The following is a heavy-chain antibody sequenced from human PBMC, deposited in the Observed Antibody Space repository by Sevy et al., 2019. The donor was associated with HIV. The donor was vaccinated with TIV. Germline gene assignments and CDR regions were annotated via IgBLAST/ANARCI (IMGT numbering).Heavy chain of an antibody. V-gene: IGHV3-33*01. CDR1: GFTFSSYG. CDR2: IWYDGSNK. Sequence: GGSLRLSCAASGFTFSSYGMHWVRQAPGKGLEWVAVIWYDGSNKYYADSVKGRFTISRDNSKNTLYLQMNSLRAEDTAVYYCARDGGRPAVPNYYYYGMDVWGQGTTVTVSS. CDR3: ARDGGRPAVPNYYYYGMDV. J-gene: IGHJ6*02. D-gene: IGHD2-2*01.